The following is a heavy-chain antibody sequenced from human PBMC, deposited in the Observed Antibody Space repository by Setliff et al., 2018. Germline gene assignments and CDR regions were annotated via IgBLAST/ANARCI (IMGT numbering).Heavy chain of an antibody. J-gene: IGHJ6*02. Sequence: GGSLRLSCAASGFTFSSYGMHWVRQAPGKGLEWVAVISYDGSNRYYADSVKGRFTISRVNSKNTLYLQMNSLRAEDTAVYYCAKDRRGSNYGMDVWGQGTTVTVSS. CDR1: GFTFSSYG. CDR2: ISYDGSNR. D-gene: IGHD3-16*01. CDR3: AKDRRGSNYGMDV. V-gene: IGHV3-30*18.